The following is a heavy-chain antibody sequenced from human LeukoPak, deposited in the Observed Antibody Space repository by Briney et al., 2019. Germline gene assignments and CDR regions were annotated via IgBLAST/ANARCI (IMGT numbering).Heavy chain of an antibody. J-gene: IGHJ4*02. Sequence: KPSETLSLTCAVYGGSFSGYYWSWIRQPPGKGLEWIGEINHSGSTNYNPSLKSRVTISVDTSKNQFSLKLSSVTAADTAVYYCARLLLWFGDDYWGQGTLVTVSS. CDR1: GGSFSGYY. V-gene: IGHV4-34*01. D-gene: IGHD3-10*01. CDR2: INHSGST. CDR3: ARLLLWFGDDY.